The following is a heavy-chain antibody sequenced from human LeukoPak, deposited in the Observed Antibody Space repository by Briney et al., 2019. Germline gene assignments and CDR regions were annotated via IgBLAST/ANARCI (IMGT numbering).Heavy chain of an antibody. D-gene: IGHD3-10*01. V-gene: IGHV1-18*01. J-gene: IGHJ4*02. CDR1: GYTFTSYG. CDR2: ISAYNGNT. Sequence: ASVKVSCKASGYTFTSYGISWVRQAPGQGLEWMGWISAYNGNTNYAQKLQGRVTMTTDTSTSTAYMELRSLRSDDTAVYYCAGNTPLLWFGELFPDPGDGDFDYWGQGTLVTVSS. CDR3: AGNTPLLWFGELFPDPGDGDFDY.